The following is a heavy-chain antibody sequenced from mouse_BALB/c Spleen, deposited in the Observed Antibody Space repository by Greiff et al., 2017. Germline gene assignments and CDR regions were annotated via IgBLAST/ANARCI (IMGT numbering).Heavy chain of an antibody. V-gene: IGHV5-4*02. D-gene: IGHD1-2*01. CDR3: ARGGITYYFDD. CDR2: ISDGGSYT. J-gene: IGHJ2*01. Sequence: DVMLVESGGGLVKPGGSLKLSCAASGFTFSDYYMYWVRQTPEKRLEWVATISDGGSYTYYPDSVKGRFTISRDNAKNNLYLQMSSLKSEDTAMYYCARGGITYYFDDWGQGTTLTVSS. CDR1: GFTFSDYY.